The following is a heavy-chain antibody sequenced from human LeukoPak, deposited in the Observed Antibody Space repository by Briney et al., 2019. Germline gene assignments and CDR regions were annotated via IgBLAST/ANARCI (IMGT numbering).Heavy chain of an antibody. CDR2: ISGSGGST. D-gene: IGHD3-10*01. J-gene: IGHJ4*02. CDR3: AKDTMVRGVYYFDY. Sequence: GGSLRLSCAASGFTFSSYAMSWVRQAPGKGLEWVSAISGSGGSTYYAGSVKGRFTISRDNSKNTLYLQMNSLRAEDTAVYYCAKDTMVRGVYYFDYWGQGTLVTVSS. V-gene: IGHV3-23*01. CDR1: GFTFSSYA.